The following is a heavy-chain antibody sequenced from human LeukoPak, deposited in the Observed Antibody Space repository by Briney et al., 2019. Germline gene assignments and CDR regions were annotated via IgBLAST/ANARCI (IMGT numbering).Heavy chain of an antibody. V-gene: IGHV3-23*01. D-gene: IGHD2-15*01. CDR1: GFTFNNYA. J-gene: IGHJ4*02. CDR2: ISDSGSAT. Sequence: GGSLRLSCAASGFTFNNYAMSWVRQAPGKGLEWASAISDSGSATNYADSVKGRFTISRDNSKNTLYLQMNSLGAEDTAVYYCAKRSCGGGSCNFDSWGQGTLVTVSS. CDR3: AKRSCGGGSCNFDS.